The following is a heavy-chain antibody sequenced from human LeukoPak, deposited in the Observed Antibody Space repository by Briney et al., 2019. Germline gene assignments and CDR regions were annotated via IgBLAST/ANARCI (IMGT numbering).Heavy chain of an antibody. J-gene: IGHJ4*02. CDR3: ARGGTWIQLWLGY. CDR1: GFTFSSYA. CDR2: ISYDGSNK. V-gene: IGHV3-30-3*01. Sequence: PGGSLRLSCAASGFTFSSYAMHWVRQAPGKGLEWAAVISYDGSNKYYADSVKGRFTISRDNSKNTLYLQMNSLRAEDTAVYYCARGGTWIQLWLGYWGQGTLVTVSS. D-gene: IGHD5-18*01.